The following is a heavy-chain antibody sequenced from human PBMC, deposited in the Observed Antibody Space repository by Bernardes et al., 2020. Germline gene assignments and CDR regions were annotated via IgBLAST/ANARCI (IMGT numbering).Heavy chain of an antibody. CDR3: AKQYRKYMVRGAGWFDP. V-gene: IGHV3-23*01. Sequence: GGSLRLSCAASGFTFSSYAMSWVRQAPGKGLEWVSAISGSGGSTYYADSVKGRFTISRDNSKNTLYLQMNSLRAEDTAVYYCAKQYRKYMVRGAGWFDPWGQGTLVTVSS. J-gene: IGHJ5*02. CDR1: GFTFSSYA. CDR2: ISGSGGST. D-gene: IGHD3-10*01.